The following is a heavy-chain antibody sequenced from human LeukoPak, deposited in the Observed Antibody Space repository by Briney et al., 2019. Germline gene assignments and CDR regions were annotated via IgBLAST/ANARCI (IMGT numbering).Heavy chain of an antibody. CDR2: ISSSGSTI. CDR1: GXTFSSFE. V-gene: IGHV3-48*03. CDR3: ARDRSTVAGLYYYGVDV. J-gene: IGHJ6*02. D-gene: IGHD6-19*01. Sequence: GGSLRLSCAASGXTFSSFEVNWVRQAPGKGLEWVSYISSSGSTIYYADSVKGRFTISRDNAKNSLYLQMNSLRAEDTAVYYCARDRSTVAGLYYYGVDVWGQGTTVIVSS.